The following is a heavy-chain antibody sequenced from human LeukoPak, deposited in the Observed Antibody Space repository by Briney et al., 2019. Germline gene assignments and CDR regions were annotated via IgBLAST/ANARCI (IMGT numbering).Heavy chain of an antibody. J-gene: IGHJ5*02. CDR2: ISSSSSYI. D-gene: IGHD3-10*01. CDR3: VNSGFDP. Sequence: GGSLRLSCAASGFTFSSYSMNWVRQAPGKGLEWVSSISSSSSYIYYADSVKGRFTISRDNFKNTLSLQMNGLRVEDTALYYCVNSGFDPWGQGTLVTVSS. CDR1: GFTFSSYS. V-gene: IGHV3-21*01.